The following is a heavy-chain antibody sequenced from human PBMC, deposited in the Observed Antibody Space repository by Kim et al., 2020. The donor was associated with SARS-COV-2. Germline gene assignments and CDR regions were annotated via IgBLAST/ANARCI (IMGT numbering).Heavy chain of an antibody. Sequence: SETLSLTCTVSGGSISSSSYYWGWIRQPPGKGLEWIGSIYYSGSTYYNPSLKSRVTISVDTSKNQFSLKLSSVTAADTAVYYCAREPTDYYGSGSHNNWFDPWGQGTLVTVSS. CDR3: AREPTDYYGSGSHNNWFDP. D-gene: IGHD3-10*01. CDR2: IYYSGST. J-gene: IGHJ5*02. CDR1: GGSISSSSYY. V-gene: IGHV4-39*02.